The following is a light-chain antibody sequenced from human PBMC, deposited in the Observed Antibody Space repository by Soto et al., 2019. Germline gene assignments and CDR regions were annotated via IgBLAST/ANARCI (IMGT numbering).Light chain of an antibody. Sequence: QSVLTQPPSASGSPGQSVAISCTGTSSDVGGYNYVSWYQQHPGKAPKLMIYEVNKRPSGVPDRFSGSKSGTSATLGITGLQTGDEADYYCGTWDSSLSAGVFGTGTKLTVL. CDR3: GTWDSSLSAGV. V-gene: IGLV2-8*01. CDR1: SSDVGGYNY. CDR2: EVN. J-gene: IGLJ1*01.